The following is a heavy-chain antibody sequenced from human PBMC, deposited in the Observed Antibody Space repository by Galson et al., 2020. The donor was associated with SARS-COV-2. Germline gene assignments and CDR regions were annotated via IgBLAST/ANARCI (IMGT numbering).Heavy chain of an antibody. CDR3: AREAPSLLWFGEGHAVGDAFDI. CDR1: GYTFTGYY. CDR2: INPNSGGT. D-gene: IGHD3-10*01. V-gene: IGHV1-2*04. J-gene: IGHJ3*02. Sequence: ASVKVSCKASGYTFTGYYMHWVRQAPGQGLEWMGWINPNSGGTNYAQKFQGWVTMTRDTSISTAYMELSRLRSDDTAVYYCAREAPSLLWFGEGHAVGDAFDIWGQGTMVTVSS.